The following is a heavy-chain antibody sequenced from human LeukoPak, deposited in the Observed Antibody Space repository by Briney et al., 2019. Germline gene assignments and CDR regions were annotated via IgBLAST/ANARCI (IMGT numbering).Heavy chain of an antibody. Sequence: GASVKVSCKASGYTFTSYDINWVRQATGQGLEWMGWMNPNSGNTGYAQKFQGRVTMTRNTSISTAYMELSSLRSEDTAVYYCARRLSPVEMATIKGIRYYYYGMDVWGQGTTVTVSS. V-gene: IGHV1-8*01. CDR3: ARRLSPVEMATIKGIRYYYYGMDV. D-gene: IGHD5-24*01. CDR2: MNPNSGNT. CDR1: GYTFTSYD. J-gene: IGHJ6*02.